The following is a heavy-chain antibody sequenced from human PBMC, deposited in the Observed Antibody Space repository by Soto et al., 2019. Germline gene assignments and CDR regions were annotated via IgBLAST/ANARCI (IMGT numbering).Heavy chain of an antibody. CDR2: IYNGGST. V-gene: IGHV4-30-4*02. CDR3: AKGLMLIEQQLVKRSLVY. Sequence: SETLSLTCTVSGDSVSSVGFHWAWLRRPPGKGLEWIGYIYNGGSTYYRPSLESRMHMSLDATRNHYSLRAEDTAVYYCAKGLMLIEQQLVKRSLVYWGQGTLVTVSS. D-gene: IGHD6-13*01. CDR1: GDSVSSVGFH. J-gene: IGHJ4*02.